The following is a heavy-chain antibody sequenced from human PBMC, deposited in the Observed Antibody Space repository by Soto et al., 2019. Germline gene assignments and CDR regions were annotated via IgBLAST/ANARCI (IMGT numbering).Heavy chain of an antibody. CDR2: INPHGGST. V-gene: IGHV1-46*01. D-gene: IGHD3-3*01. Sequence: GASVKVSCKAPGDTFTSYYLNWVRQAPGQGLEWMGVINPHGGSTKYAQKFQGRITMTRDTSRSTVYMELSSLRSDDTAIYYCARSSGGNFGIIIEGSNWFDPWGQETLVTVS. CDR3: ARSSGGNFGIIIEGSNWFDP. J-gene: IGHJ5*02. CDR1: GDTFTSYY.